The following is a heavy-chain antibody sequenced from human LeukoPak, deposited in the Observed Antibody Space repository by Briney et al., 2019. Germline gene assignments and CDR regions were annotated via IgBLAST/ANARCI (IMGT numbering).Heavy chain of an antibody. Sequence: SVKVSCKASGGTFSSYAISWVRQAPGQGLEWMGRIIPILGIANYAQKFQGRVTITADKSTSTAYMELSSLRSEDTAAYYCARSGEQQLVPFGRYNWFDPWGQGTLVTVSS. CDR2: IIPILGIA. CDR1: GGTFSSYA. J-gene: IGHJ5*02. D-gene: IGHD6-13*01. V-gene: IGHV1-69*04. CDR3: ARSGEQQLVPFGRYNWFDP.